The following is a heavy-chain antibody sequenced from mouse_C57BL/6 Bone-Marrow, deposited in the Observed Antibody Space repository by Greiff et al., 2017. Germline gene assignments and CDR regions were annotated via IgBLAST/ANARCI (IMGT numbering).Heavy chain of an antibody. V-gene: IGHV5-6*01. D-gene: IGHD1-1*02. Sequence: VQLKESGGDLVKPGGSLKLSCAASGFTFSSYGMSWVRQTPDKRLEWVATISSGGSYTYYPDSVKGRFTISRDNAKNTLYLQMSSLKSEDTAMYYCARHGGYLAMDYWGQGTSVTVSS. CDR1: GFTFSSYG. CDR3: ARHGGYLAMDY. J-gene: IGHJ4*01. CDR2: ISSGGSYT.